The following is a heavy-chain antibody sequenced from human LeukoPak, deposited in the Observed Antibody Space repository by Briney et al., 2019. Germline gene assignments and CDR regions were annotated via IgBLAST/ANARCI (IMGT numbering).Heavy chain of an antibody. J-gene: IGHJ4*02. Sequence: GASVKVSCKVSGYTLTELSMHWVRQAPGKGLEWMGGFDPEDGETIYAQKFQGRVTMTEDTSTDTAYMELSSLRSEDTAVYYCATGLMYSSSWYELDYWGQGTLVTVSS. D-gene: IGHD6-13*01. V-gene: IGHV1-24*01. CDR3: ATGLMYSSSWYELDY. CDR1: GYTLTELS. CDR2: FDPEDGET.